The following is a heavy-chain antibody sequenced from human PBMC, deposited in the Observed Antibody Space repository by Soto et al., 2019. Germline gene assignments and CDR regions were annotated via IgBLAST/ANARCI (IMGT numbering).Heavy chain of an antibody. CDR3: ARHSGHIFFDY. J-gene: IGHJ4*02. V-gene: IGHV4-30-2*01. D-gene: IGHD1-26*01. CDR2: IYHSGST. CDR1: GGSISSGGYS. Sequence: PSETLSLTCAVSGGSISSGGYSWGWIRQPPGKGLEWIGYIYHSGSTYYNPSLKSRVTISVDRSKNQFSLKLSSVTAADTAVYYCARHSGHIFFDYWGQGTLVTVSS.